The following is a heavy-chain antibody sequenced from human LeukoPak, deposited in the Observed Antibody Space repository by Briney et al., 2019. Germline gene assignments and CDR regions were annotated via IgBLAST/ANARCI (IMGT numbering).Heavy chain of an antibody. CDR1: DYTFTSYG. V-gene: IGHV1-18*01. CDR2: ISAYNGNT. D-gene: IGHD3-16*01. CDR3: ARDAVDYPWDAFDI. Sequence: ASVKVSCKASDYTFTSYGISWVRQAPGQGLEWMGWISAYNGNTNYAQKFQGRVTMTRDTSTSTVYMELSSLRSEDTAVYYCARDAVDYPWDAFDIWGQGTMVTVSS. J-gene: IGHJ3*02.